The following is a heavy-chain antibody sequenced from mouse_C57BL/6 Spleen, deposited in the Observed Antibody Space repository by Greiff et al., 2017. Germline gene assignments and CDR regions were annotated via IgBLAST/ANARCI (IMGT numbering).Heavy chain of an antibody. CDR2: ISYDGSN. CDR3: ARDQYWFAY. J-gene: IGHJ3*01. Sequence: ESGPGLVKPSQSLSLTCSVTGYSITSGYYWNWIRQFPGNKLEWMGYISYDGSNHYNPSLKNRISITRDTSKNQFFLKLNSVTTEDTATYYCARDQYWFAYWGQGTLVTVSA. CDR1: GYSITSGYY. V-gene: IGHV3-6*01.